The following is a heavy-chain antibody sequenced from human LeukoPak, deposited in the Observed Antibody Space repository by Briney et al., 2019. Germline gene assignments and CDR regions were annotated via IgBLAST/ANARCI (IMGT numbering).Heavy chain of an antibody. D-gene: IGHD6-13*01. Sequence: ASVKVSCKASGYTFTGYYMHWVRQAPGQGLEWMGWINPNSGGTNYAQKFQGRVTMTRDTSISTAYMELSRLRSDDTAVYYCARDCSSWRYNWFDPWGQGTLVTVSS. J-gene: IGHJ5*02. CDR3: ARDCSSWRYNWFDP. CDR1: GYTFTGYY. CDR2: INPNSGGT. V-gene: IGHV1-2*02.